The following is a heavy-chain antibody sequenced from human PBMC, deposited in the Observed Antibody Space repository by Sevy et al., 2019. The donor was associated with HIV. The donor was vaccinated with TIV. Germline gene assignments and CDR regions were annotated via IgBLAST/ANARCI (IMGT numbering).Heavy chain of an antibody. CDR3: ARSGDFLLTD. J-gene: IGHJ4*02. CDR2: IRYDGTRK. D-gene: IGHD2-21*01. Sequence: GGSLRLSCAASGFTFSSYSMHWVRQAPGKGLEWVAFIRYDGTRKDYADSVKGRFTISRDNSKKTLFLQMNSLRAEDTALYYCARSGDFLLTDWGQGALVTVSS. CDR1: GFTFSSYS. V-gene: IGHV3-30*02.